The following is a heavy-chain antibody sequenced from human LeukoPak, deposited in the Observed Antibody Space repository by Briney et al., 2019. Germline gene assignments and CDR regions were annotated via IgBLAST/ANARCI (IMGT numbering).Heavy chain of an antibody. CDR2: INTDGSST. Sequence: GGSLRLSCAASGFTFSSYWMHWVRQAPGKGLVWVSRINTDGSSTSYADSVKGRFTISRDNAKNSLYLQMNSLRAEDTAVYYCARGVSGFYWYFDLWGRGTLVTVSS. J-gene: IGHJ2*01. CDR1: GFTFSSYW. D-gene: IGHD3-10*01. CDR3: ARGVSGFYWYFDL. V-gene: IGHV3-74*01.